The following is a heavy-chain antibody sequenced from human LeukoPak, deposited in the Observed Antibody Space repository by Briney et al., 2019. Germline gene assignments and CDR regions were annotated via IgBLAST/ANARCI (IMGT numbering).Heavy chain of an antibody. J-gene: IGHJ4*02. D-gene: IGHD5-12*01. CDR2: ISYDGSNK. Sequence: GGSLRLSCAASGFTFSSYGMHWVRQAPGKGLEWVAVISYDGSNKYYADSVKGRFTISRDNSKNTLYLQMNSLRAEDTAVYYCEGGGLRGYSGYDNTGFDYWGQGTLVTVSS. CDR3: EGGGLRGYSGYDNTGFDY. CDR1: GFTFSSYG. V-gene: IGHV3-30*03.